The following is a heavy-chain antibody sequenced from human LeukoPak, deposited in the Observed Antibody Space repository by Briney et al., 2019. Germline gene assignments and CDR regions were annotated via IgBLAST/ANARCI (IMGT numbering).Heavy chain of an antibody. CDR2: IIPILGIA. CDR3: ARVIPSSSAFYYYYGMDV. CDR1: GGTFSSYA. J-gene: IGHJ6*02. V-gene: IGHV1-69*04. Sequence: GASVKVSCTASGGTFSSYAISWVRPAPGQGLEWMGRIIPILGIANYAQKFQGRVTITADKSTSTAYMELRSLRSEDTAVYYCARVIPSSSAFYYYYGMDVWGQGTTVTVSS. D-gene: IGHD6-13*01.